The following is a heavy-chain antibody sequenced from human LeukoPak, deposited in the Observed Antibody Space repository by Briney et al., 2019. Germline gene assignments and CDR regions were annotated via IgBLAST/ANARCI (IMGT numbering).Heavy chain of an antibody. CDR3: AGRMTTVVTDAFDI. CDR1: GFTFSSYG. CDR2: ISYDGSNK. J-gene: IGHJ3*02. V-gene: IGHV3-30*03. D-gene: IGHD4-23*01. Sequence: GGSLRLSCAASGFTFSSYGMHWVRQAPGKGLEWVAVISYDGSNKYYADSVKGRFTISRDNAKNSLYLQMNSLRAEDTAVYYCAGRMTTVVTDAFDIWGQGTMVTVSS.